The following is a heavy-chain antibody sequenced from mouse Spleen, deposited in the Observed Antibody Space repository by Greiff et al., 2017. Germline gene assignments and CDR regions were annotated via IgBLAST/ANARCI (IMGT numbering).Heavy chain of an antibody. D-gene: IGHD1-1*01. V-gene: IGHV1-50*01. CDR2: IDPSDSYT. CDR3: ASSPHYYGSSRGFAY. Sequence: QVQLQQPGAELVKPGASVKLSCKASGYTFTSYWMQWVKQRPGQGLEWIGEIDPSDSYTNYNQKFKGKATLTVDTSSSTAYMQLSSLTSEDSAVYYCASSPHYYGSSRGFAYWGQGTLVTVSA. CDR1: GYTFTSYW. J-gene: IGHJ3*01.